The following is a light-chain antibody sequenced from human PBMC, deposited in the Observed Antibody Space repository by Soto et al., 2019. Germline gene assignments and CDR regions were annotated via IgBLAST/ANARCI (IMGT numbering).Light chain of an antibody. Sequence: QSALTQPASVSGSPGQSITISCIGTSSDVGGYNYVSWYQKHPGKAPKLLIYEVSNRPSGVSNRFSGSKSGTTASLTISGLQAEDEADYYCSSYTTSSTVIFGGGTKLTVL. V-gene: IGLV2-14*01. CDR2: EVS. CDR1: SSDVGGYNY. CDR3: SSYTTSSTVI. J-gene: IGLJ2*01.